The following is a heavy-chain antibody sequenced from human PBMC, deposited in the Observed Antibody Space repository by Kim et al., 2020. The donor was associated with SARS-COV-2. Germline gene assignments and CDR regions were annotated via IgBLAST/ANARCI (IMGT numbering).Heavy chain of an antibody. V-gene: IGHV1-46*01. CDR2: INPSGGST. CDR1: GYTFTTYY. D-gene: IGHD6-13*01. CDR3: GLTSWYKLGFDP. Sequence: ASVKVSCKASGYTFTTYYMHWVRQAPGQGLEWMGIINPSGGSTTYAQKFQGRVTMTRDTSTSTVYMELSSLRSEDTAVYYCGLTSWYKLGFDPWGQGTLVTVSS. J-gene: IGHJ5*02.